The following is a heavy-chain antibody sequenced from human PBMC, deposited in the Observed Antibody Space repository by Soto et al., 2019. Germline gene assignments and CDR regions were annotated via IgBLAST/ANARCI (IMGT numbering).Heavy chain of an antibody. V-gene: IGHV1-69*12. CDR1: GGTFSSYA. CDR3: ARGSYGYGSSYYYYGMDV. Sequence: QVQLVQSGAEVKKPGSSVKVSCKASGGTFSSYAISWVRQAPGQGLEWMGGIIPIFGTANYAQKFQGRVTITADESTSTAYMELSSLRSEDTAVYYCARGSYGYGSSYYYYGMDVWGQGTTVTVSS. D-gene: IGHD5-18*01. J-gene: IGHJ6*02. CDR2: IIPIFGTA.